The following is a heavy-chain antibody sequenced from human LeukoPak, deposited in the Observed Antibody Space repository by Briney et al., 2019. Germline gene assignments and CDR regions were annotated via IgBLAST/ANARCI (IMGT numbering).Heavy chain of an antibody. D-gene: IGHD3-22*01. CDR1: GFTFSSYG. Sequence: GGSLRLSCAASGFTFSSYGMHWVRQAPGKGLEWVAFIRYDGSNKYYADSVKGRFTISRDNSKNTLYLQMNSLRAEDTAVYYCAKDLYYRPRKTTVVVIFDYWGQGTLVTVSS. CDR2: IRYDGSNK. CDR3: AKDLYYRPRKTTVVVIFDY. V-gene: IGHV3-30*02. J-gene: IGHJ4*02.